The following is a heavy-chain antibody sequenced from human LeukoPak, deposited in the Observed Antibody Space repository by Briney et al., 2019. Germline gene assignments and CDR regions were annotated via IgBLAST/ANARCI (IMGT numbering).Heavy chain of an antibody. J-gene: IGHJ4*02. V-gene: IGHV3-53*01. CDR1: GFTFSSNY. D-gene: IGHD5-24*01. Sequence: GGSLRLSCAASGFTFSSNYMNWVRQATGKGLEWVSVIYGGGNIYYADSVKGRLTISRDNSKNTLYLQMNSLRAEDTAVYYCARGAGYNYPYYFDYWGQGTLVTVSS. CDR2: IYGGGNI. CDR3: ARGAGYNYPYYFDY.